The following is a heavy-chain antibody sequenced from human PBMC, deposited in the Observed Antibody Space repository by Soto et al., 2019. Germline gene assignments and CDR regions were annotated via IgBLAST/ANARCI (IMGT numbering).Heavy chain of an antibody. CDR2: INPDNGNT. CDR1: GYTFTRSG. V-gene: IGHV1-18*01. D-gene: IGHD3-3*01. J-gene: IGHJ6*02. Sequence: QVQLVQSGAEVKKPGASVKVYCKASGYTFTRSGISWVRQAPGQGLEWLGWINPDNGNTNYAQHLQGRVSLTTDTSTSTAYMDLRSLRSDDTAVYYCARDQGITTFGVYSMYYYGMDVWGQGTTVTVSS. CDR3: ARDQGITTFGVYSMYYYGMDV.